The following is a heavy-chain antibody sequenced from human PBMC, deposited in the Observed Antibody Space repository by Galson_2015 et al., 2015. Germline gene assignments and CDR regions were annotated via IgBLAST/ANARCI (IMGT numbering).Heavy chain of an antibody. J-gene: IGHJ5*01. CDR3: ARGRWFIFDF. CDR1: GFTASSNY. V-gene: IGHV3-53*01. D-gene: IGHD2-8*02. Sequence: SLRLSCAASGFTASSNYMAWFRQAPGKGLEWVSVLSKTDTAYYADSVRGRFTISRDNSKNTVYLQMDYLTVDDTAVYYCARGRWFIFDFWGQGTLVTVSS. CDR2: LSKTDTA.